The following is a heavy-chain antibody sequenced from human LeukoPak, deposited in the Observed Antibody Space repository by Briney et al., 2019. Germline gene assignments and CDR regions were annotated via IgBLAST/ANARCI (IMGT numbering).Heavy chain of an antibody. D-gene: IGHD3-22*01. Sequence: PSETLSLTCTVSGDSISSGDYYWRWLRQPAGRGLEWLGRISSSGSTNYNPSLKSRVTISVDTSKNQFSLKLSSVTAADTAVYFCARGPYSYDSSGAFDIWGQGTMVTVSS. CDR1: GDSISSGDYY. V-gene: IGHV4-61*02. CDR2: ISSSGST. CDR3: ARGPYSYDSSGAFDI. J-gene: IGHJ3*02.